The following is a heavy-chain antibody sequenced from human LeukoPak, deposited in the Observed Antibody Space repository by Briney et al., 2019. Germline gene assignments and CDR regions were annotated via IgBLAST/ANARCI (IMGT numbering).Heavy chain of an antibody. V-gene: IGHV4-59*01. CDR2: VYYSGST. D-gene: IGHD6-13*01. Sequence: SETLSPTCTVSGGSIGTNYWSWIRQPPGKGLEWVGYVYYSGSTNYNPSLKSRVTISVDTSKNQFSLKLSSVTAADTAVYYCARDSNIAVVGWFDPWGQGTLVTVSS. CDR3: ARDSNIAVVGWFDP. J-gene: IGHJ5*02. CDR1: GGSIGTNY.